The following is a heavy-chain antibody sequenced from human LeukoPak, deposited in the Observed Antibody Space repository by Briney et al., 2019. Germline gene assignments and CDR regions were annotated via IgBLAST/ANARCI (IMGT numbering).Heavy chain of an antibody. CDR1: GGSISSSSYY. V-gene: IGHV4-39*07. CDR2: IYYSGST. D-gene: IGHD1-26*01. J-gene: IGHJ3*02. CDR3: ARDLKNPLHWWELPNYDDSTPRFAFDI. Sequence: PSETLSLTCTVSGGSISSSSYYWGWIRQPPWKGLEWIGSIYYSGSTYYNPSLKSRVTISVDTSKNQFSLKLSSVTAADTAVYYCARDLKNPLHWWELPNYDDSTPRFAFDIWGQGTMVTVSS.